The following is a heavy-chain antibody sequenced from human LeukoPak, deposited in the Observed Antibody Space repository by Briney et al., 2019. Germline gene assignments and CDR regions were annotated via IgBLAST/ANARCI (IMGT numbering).Heavy chain of an antibody. CDR3: ARHEASRARLDY. CDR2: FYYRGST. CDR1: GGSISSGSYY. J-gene: IGHJ4*02. Sequence: SETLSLTCTVSGGSISSGSYYWGWIRQPPGKGLEWIGSFYYRGSTYYNPSLKSRVTLSVDTSKNQFSLDLYSVTAADTAVYYCARHEASRARLDYWGQGTLVTVSS. V-gene: IGHV4-39*01.